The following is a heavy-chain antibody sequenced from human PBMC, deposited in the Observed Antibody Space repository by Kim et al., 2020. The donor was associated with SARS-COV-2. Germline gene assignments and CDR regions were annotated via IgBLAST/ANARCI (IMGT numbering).Heavy chain of an antibody. Sequence: DAVKGRFTISRDNAKNSLYLQRNRLRAEDTAVYYCARDGGLRFGNNWCDSWGQGTLVTVSS. D-gene: IGHD3-10*01. V-gene: IGHV3-21*01. J-gene: IGHJ5*01. CDR3: ARDGGLRFGNNWCDS.